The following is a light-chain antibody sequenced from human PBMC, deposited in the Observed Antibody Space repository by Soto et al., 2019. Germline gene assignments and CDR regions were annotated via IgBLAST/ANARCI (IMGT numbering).Light chain of an antibody. J-gene: IGLJ2*01. CDR1: NSNIGSNA. CDR3: AAWDDSLNGLV. Sequence: QSVLTQPPSASGTPGQRVTISCSGSNSNIGSNAANWYQQVPGTAPKLLIHSDNQRPSGVPDRFSGSKSGTSASLAISGLQSEDAADYYCAAWDDSLNGLVFGGGTQLTVL. V-gene: IGLV1-44*01. CDR2: SDN.